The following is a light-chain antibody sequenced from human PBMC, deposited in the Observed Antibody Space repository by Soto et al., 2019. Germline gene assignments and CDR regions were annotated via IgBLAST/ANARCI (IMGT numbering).Light chain of an antibody. Sequence: QSVLTQPPSVSAAPGQKVTISCSGSSSNIGNNYVSWYQQLPGTAPKLLIYDNNKRPSGIPDRFSGSKSGTSATLGITGLQTGYEADYYCGTWDSSLSAGQVVFGGGTKLTVL. CDR3: GTWDSSLSAGQVV. J-gene: IGLJ2*01. CDR1: SSNIGNNY. V-gene: IGLV1-51*01. CDR2: DNN.